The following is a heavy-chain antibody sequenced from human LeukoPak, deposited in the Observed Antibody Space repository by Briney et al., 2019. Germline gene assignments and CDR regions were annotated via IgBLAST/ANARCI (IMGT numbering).Heavy chain of an antibody. CDR1: RYTFTSYY. D-gene: IGHD3-10*01. J-gene: IGHJ4*02. CDR2: INPSGGTT. Sequence: GDSVKLSCKASRYTFTSYYMHWGRQSPRHELEGMGVINPSGGTTTYTLKFQGRVTMTRDRTTSTIYMELSSLKYENTAVFYCARPYYFGSGSYEFDSWGQGTLVTVSS. CDR3: ARPYYFGSGSYEFDS. V-gene: IGHV1-46*01.